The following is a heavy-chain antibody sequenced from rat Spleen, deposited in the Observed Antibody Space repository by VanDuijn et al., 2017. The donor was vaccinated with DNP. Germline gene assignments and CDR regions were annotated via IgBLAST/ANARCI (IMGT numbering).Heavy chain of an antibody. Sequence: EVQLVESGGGLVQPGRSLKLSCAASGFSFSDYDMAWVRQAPTKGLEWVACISYDGGSSYYRDSVKGRFTISRDNAKSSLYLQMDSLRSEDTATYYCITWGWLLGLDAWGQGTSVTVSS. V-gene: IGHV5-20*01. J-gene: IGHJ4*01. CDR2: ISYDGGSS. CDR3: ITWGWLLGLDA. D-gene: IGHD1-12*03. CDR1: GFSFSDYD.